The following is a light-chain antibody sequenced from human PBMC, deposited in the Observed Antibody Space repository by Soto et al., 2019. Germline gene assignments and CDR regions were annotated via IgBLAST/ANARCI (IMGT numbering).Light chain of an antibody. V-gene: IGKV1-39*01. Sequence: DIQMTQSPSSLSASVGDRVTITCRASQSISNYLNWYQQTPGKAPKLLIYAASSLHSGVPSRFSGSGSGTDFTLTISSLQPEDCATYYCQQSYSTPRTFGPGTKVDI. J-gene: IGKJ3*01. CDR2: AAS. CDR3: QQSYSTPRT. CDR1: QSISNY.